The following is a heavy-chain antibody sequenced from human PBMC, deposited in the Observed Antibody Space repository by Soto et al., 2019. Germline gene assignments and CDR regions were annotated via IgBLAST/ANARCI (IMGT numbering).Heavy chain of an antibody. J-gene: IGHJ6*02. Sequence: SLRLSCAASGFTFSSYGMHWVRQAPGKGLEWVAVISYDGSNKYYADSVKGRFTISRDNSKNTLYLQMNSLRAEDTAVYYCAKVFTYPGMDVWGQGTTVTVPS. D-gene: IGHD3-16*01. CDR1: GFTFSSYG. CDR2: ISYDGSNK. CDR3: AKVFTYPGMDV. V-gene: IGHV3-30*18.